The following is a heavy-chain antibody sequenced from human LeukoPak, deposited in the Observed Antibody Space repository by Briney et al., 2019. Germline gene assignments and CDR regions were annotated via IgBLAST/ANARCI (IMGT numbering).Heavy chain of an antibody. V-gene: IGHV4-61*02. Sequence: SETLSLTCTVSGGSISSGSYYWSWIRQPAGKGLEWIGRIDTSGNTNYKPSLKSRVTMSVDTSKNQFSLKLSSVTAADTAVYYCARVSSSWYQDWYFDLWGRGTLVTVSS. CDR2: IDTSGNT. CDR1: GGSISSGSYY. CDR3: ARVSSSWYQDWYFDL. D-gene: IGHD6-13*01. J-gene: IGHJ2*01.